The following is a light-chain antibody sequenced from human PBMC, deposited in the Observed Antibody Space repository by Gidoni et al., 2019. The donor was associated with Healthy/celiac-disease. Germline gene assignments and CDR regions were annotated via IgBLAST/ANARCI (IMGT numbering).Light chain of an antibody. V-gene: IGKV3-20*01. CDR2: GAS. Sequence: EIELTQSPGPLSLSPGERATLSCRASQSVSSSYLAWYQQKPGQAPRLLIYGASSRATGIPDRFSGSGSGTDFTLTISRLEPEDFAVYYCQQYGSSPLTFGGGTKVEIK. J-gene: IGKJ4*01. CDR1: QSVSSSY. CDR3: QQYGSSPLT.